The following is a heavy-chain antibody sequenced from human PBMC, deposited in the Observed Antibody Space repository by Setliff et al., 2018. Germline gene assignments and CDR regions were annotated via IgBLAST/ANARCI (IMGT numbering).Heavy chain of an antibody. J-gene: IGHJ4*02. V-gene: IGHV1-18*01. CDR3: ARVESMVRGKNILRHFDY. CDR2: ISPYNGNT. D-gene: IGHD3-10*01. Sequence: ASVKVSCKASGYTFTDYGVTWVRQAPGQGLEWVGWISPYNGNTKYAQNLQGRLTLSTDRSTSTVYMELGSLTTDDTAIYYCARVESMVRGKNILRHFDYWGQGTQVTSPQ. CDR1: GYTFTDYG.